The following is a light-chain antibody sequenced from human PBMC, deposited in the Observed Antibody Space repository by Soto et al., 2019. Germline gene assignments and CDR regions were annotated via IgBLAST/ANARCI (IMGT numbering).Light chain of an antibody. CDR3: SSYTSTSTRVV. V-gene: IGLV2-14*03. J-gene: IGLJ2*01. CDR1: SSDLGTFNY. CDR2: DVS. Sequence: QSALTQPASVSGSPGQSITISCTGTSSDLGTFNYVSWYQQHPGKAPKLMIYDVSDRPSGASNRFSGSKSGNTASLTISGLQAEDEADYYCSSYTSTSTRVVFGGGTQLTVL.